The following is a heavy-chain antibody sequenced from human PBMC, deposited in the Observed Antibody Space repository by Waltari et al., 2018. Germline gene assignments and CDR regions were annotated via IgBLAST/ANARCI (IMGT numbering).Heavy chain of an antibody. D-gene: IGHD6-13*01. V-gene: IGHV4-61*09. J-gene: IGHJ4*02. CDR1: GGSISRGSYY. Sequence: QVQLQESGPGLVKPSQTLSLTCTVSGGSISRGSYYWSWIRQPAGKGLEWIGYIYTSGSTNYNPSLKSRVTISVDTSKNQFSLKLSSVTAADTAVYYCARAGQTLVPEYWGQGTLVTVSS. CDR2: IYTSGST. CDR3: ARAGQTLVPEY.